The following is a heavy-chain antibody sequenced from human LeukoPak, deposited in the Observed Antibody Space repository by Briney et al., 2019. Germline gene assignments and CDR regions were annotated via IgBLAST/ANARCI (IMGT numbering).Heavy chain of an antibody. Sequence: SETLSLTCTVSGGSITSYYWSWIRQPAGKGLEWIERIYTRGSTNYNPSLKSRVTMSVDTSKNQFSLQLSSVTAADTAVYYCAGEGHYYDSSGYYYGGEDYWGQGTLVTVSS. J-gene: IGHJ4*02. CDR3: AGEGHYYDSSGYYYGGEDY. CDR2: IYTRGST. V-gene: IGHV4-4*07. D-gene: IGHD3-22*01. CDR1: GGSITSYY.